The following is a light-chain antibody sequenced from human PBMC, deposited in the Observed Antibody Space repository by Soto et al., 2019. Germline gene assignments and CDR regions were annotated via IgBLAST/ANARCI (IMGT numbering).Light chain of an antibody. CDR1: QDISNY. V-gene: IGKV1-33*01. Sequence: DIQMTQSPSSLSASVGDRVTITCQASQDISNYLNWYQQKPGKAPKLLIYDASNLETGVPSRFSGSGAGTDFTFTISSLQPEEIATYYCQQYDNLRPTFGQGTKLEIK. J-gene: IGKJ2*01. CDR3: QQYDNLRPT. CDR2: DAS.